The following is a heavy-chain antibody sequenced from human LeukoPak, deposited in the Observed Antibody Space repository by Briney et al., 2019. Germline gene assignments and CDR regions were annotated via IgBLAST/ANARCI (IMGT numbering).Heavy chain of an antibody. CDR2: ISWNSGNI. J-gene: IGHJ4*02. CDR1: GFHFKNYA. CDR3: AKSGTYSSSSGYIDS. Sequence: GGSLRLSCAASGFHFKNYAMHGVRLAPGKGLEWVSGISWNSGNIDYADSVKGRFTLSRENAKNSLHLQMNSLRAEDTALYYCAKSGTYSSSSGYIDSWGQGTLVTVSS. V-gene: IGHV3-9*01. D-gene: IGHD6-6*01.